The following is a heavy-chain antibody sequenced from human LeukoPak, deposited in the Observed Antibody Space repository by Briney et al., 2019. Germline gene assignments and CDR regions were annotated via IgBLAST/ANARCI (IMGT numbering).Heavy chain of an antibody. D-gene: IGHD3-22*01. CDR3: ARGHYDSSGYYYH. CDR1: GGSVGSGSYY. J-gene: IGHJ5*02. Sequence: PSETLSLTCTVSGGSVGSGSYYWSWIRQPPGKGLEWIGYIYYSGSTNYNPSLKSRVTISVDTSKNQFSLKLSSVTAADTAVYYCARGHYDSSGYYYHWGQGTLVTVSS. V-gene: IGHV4-61*01. CDR2: IYYSGST.